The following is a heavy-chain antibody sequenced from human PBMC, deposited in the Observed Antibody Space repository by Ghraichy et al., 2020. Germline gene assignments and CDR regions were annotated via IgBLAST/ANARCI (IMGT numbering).Heavy chain of an antibody. D-gene: IGHD1-26*01. J-gene: IGHJ4*02. Sequence: GSLRLSCTVSGGSISSYYWSWIRQPPGKGLEWIGYIYYSGSTNYNPSLKSRVTISVDTSKNQFSLKLSSVTAADTAVYYCARAKGWELLPFDYWGQGTLVTVSS. CDR3: ARAKGWELLPFDY. V-gene: IGHV4-59*01. CDR1: GGSISSYY. CDR2: IYYSGST.